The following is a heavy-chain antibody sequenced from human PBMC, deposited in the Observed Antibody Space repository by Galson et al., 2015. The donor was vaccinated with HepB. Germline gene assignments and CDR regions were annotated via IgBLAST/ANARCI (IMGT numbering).Heavy chain of an antibody. CDR2: IWHDGSKK. V-gene: IGHV3-33*01. Sequence: SLRLSCASSGFTFNRFGMHWVRLAPGRGLEWLAVIWHDGSKKYYADSLRGRFIISRDNSKNTVYLQLNSLTLDDTGIYYCAREWTGKDYWGQGTLVTVSS. CDR3: AREWTGKDY. J-gene: IGHJ4*02. D-gene: IGHD3-10*01. CDR1: GFTFNRFG.